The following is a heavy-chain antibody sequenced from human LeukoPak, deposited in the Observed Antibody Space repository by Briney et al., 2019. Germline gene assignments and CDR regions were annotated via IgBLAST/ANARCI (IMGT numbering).Heavy chain of an antibody. CDR3: AKGLGSSSSEDY. J-gene: IGHJ4*02. V-gene: IGHV3-23*01. D-gene: IGHD6-6*01. CDR1: GFTFSSYA. CDR2: ISGSGGST. Sequence: WGSLRLSCAASGFTFSSYAMSWVRQAPGKGLEWVSAISGSGGSTYYADSVKGRFTISRDNSKNTLYLQMNSLRAEDTAVYYCAKGLGSSSSEDYWGQGTLVTVSS.